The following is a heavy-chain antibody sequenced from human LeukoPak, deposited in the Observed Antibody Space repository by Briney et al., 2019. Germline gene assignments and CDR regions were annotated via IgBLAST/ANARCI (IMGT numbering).Heavy chain of an antibody. CDR2: INHSGST. CDR1: GFTFSSYG. D-gene: IGHD6-19*01. CDR3: ARVGTWLVHWFDP. J-gene: IGHJ5*02. V-gene: IGHV4-34*01. Sequence: GSLRLSCAASGFTFSSYGMSWVRQAPGKGLEWIGEINHSGSTNYNPSLKSRVTISVDTSKNQFSLKLSSVTAADTAVYYCARVGTWLVHWFDPWGQGTLVTVSS.